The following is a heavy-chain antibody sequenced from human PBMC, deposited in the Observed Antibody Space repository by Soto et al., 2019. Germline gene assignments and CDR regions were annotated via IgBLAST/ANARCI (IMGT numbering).Heavy chain of an antibody. CDR3: AGAWNSYYGMDV. J-gene: IGHJ6*02. D-gene: IGHD1-1*01. Sequence: QVQLQESGPGLVKPSETLSLTCTVSGGSISSYYWSWIRQPPGKGLEWIGHIYYSGSTNYNPSLKSRVTISVDTSKHQFSLKLSSVTAADTAVYYCAGAWNSYYGMDVWGQGTTVTVSS. CDR2: IYYSGST. CDR1: GGSISSYY. V-gene: IGHV4-59*01.